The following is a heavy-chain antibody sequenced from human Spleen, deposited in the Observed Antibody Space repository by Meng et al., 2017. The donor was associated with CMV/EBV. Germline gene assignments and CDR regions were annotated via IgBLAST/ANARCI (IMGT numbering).Heavy chain of an antibody. D-gene: IGHD2-21*01. V-gene: IGHV4-39*07. J-gene: IGHJ5*02. Sequence: SETLSLTCTVSGDSISGSAYYWGWIRQPPGKGLECIGNVYYSGSPYYNPSLKSRVTISVDTSENRFSLKLNFVTAADTAVYFCARAPPTTYCGDDCTSLRFDPWGQGTLVTVSS. CDR1: GDSISGSAYY. CDR2: VYYSGSP. CDR3: ARAPPTTYCGDDCTSLRFDP.